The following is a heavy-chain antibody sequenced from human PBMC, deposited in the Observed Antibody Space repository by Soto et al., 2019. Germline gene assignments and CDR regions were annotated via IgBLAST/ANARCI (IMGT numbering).Heavy chain of an antibody. D-gene: IGHD3-22*01. V-gene: IGHV3-74*01. CDR2: INSDGSST. J-gene: IGHJ4*02. CDR3: ARPAPYDTSDYPPSVFDN. Sequence: GGSLRLSCAASGFTFSSYWMHWVRQAPGKGLVWVSHINSDGSSTNYADSVKGRFTISRDNAKNTLYLQMNSLRAEDRAVYYCARPAPYDTSDYPPSVFDNWGQGTLVTVSS. CDR1: GFTFSSYW.